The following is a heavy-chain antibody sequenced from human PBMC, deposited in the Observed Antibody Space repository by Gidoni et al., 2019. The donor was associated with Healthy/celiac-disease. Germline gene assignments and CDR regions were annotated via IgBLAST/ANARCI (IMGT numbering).Heavy chain of an antibody. D-gene: IGHD1-26*01. Sequence: QVQLVQSGAEVKKPGSSVKVSCKASGGTFSRYAISWVRQAPGQGLEWMGGSIPSFGTANYAQKFQGRVTITADESTSTAYMELSSRRSEDTAVYYCASGGWERTLADAFDIWGQGTMVTVSS. V-gene: IGHV1-69*01. J-gene: IGHJ3*02. CDR2: SIPSFGTA. CDR1: GGTFSRYA. CDR3: ASGGWERTLADAFDI.